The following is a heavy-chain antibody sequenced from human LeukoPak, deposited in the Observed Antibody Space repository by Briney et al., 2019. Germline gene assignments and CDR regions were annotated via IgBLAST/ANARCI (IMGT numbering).Heavy chain of an antibody. CDR1: GYTLTELS. Sequence: ASVKVSCKVSGYTLTELSMHWVRQAPGQGLEWMGGFDPEDGETIYAQKFQGRVTMTEDTSTDTAYMELSSLRSEDTAVYYCATIAPSKGYYYYGMDVWGQGTTVTVSS. V-gene: IGHV1-24*01. CDR2: FDPEDGET. CDR3: ATIAPSKGYYYYGMDV. J-gene: IGHJ6*02.